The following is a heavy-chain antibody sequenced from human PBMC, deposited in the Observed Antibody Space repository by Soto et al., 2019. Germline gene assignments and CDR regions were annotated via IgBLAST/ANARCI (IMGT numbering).Heavy chain of an antibody. V-gene: IGHV3-21*01. D-gene: IGHD2-2*01. CDR1: GFTFSSYS. Sequence: GGSLRLSCAASGFTFSSYSMNWVRQAPGKGLEWVSSISSSSSYIYYADSVKGRFTISRDNAKNSLYLQMNSLRAEDTAVYYCARDRGYCISTSCTRAGMDVWGQGTPVTVTS. CDR3: ARDRGYCISTSCTRAGMDV. J-gene: IGHJ6*02. CDR2: ISSSSSYI.